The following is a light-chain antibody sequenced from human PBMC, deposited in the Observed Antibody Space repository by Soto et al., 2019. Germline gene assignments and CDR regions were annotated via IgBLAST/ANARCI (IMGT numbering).Light chain of an antibody. J-gene: IGKJ1*01. CDR1: QSVSSSY. CDR3: QQYGNSRWT. V-gene: IGKV3-20*01. CDR2: GTS. Sequence: EIVLTQSPDTLSLSPGERATLSCRASQSVSSSYLAWYQQTPGQAPRLLIYGTSNRATGIPDRFSGSGSGTDFTLTISRLEPEEVAVYYCQQYGNSRWTFGQGTKVEIK.